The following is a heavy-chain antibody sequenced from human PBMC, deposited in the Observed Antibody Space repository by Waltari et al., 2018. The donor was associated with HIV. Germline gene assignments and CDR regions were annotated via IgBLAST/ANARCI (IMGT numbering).Heavy chain of an antibody. J-gene: IGHJ2*01. D-gene: IGHD3-22*01. CDR2: IGSTGWRT. CDR1: GIPVGTSA. V-gene: IGHV3-23*04. Sequence: EAPLVDSGGELVQPGGTLRLSCGGAGIPVGTSAMAWVRRAPGKGLGWVAAIGSTGWRTYNADSAKGRFSISRNKAWRTLFHDMKVGRPEDTAVYYCAKDFDLDISGYFDFDLWGRGTLVTFS. CDR3: AKDFDLDISGYFDFDL.